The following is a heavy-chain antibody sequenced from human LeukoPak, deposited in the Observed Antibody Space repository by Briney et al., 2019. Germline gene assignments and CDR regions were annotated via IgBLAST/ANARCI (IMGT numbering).Heavy chain of an antibody. J-gene: IGHJ4*02. V-gene: IGHV3-23*01. D-gene: IGHD1-26*01. Sequence: GGSLRLSCAASGFTFSSYVMNWVRQAPGKGLEWVSGITDSGGSTYYVDSVKGRFTISRDNSKNTLYLQMNSLRAEDTAVYYCANSVWSYYVFDYWGQGTLVTVSS. CDR3: ANSVWSYYVFDY. CDR2: ITDSGGST. CDR1: GFTFSSYV.